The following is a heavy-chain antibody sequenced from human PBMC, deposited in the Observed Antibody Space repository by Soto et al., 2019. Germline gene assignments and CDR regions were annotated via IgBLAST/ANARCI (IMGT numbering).Heavy chain of an antibody. Sequence: GASVKVSCKASGGTFSSYAISWVRQAPGQGLEWMGGIIPIFGTANYAQKFQGRVTITADESTSTAYMELSSLRSEDTAVYYCARTRGKGYDILTGYGLWGQGTLVTVSS. CDR2: IIPIFGTA. CDR1: GGTFSSYA. D-gene: IGHD3-9*01. J-gene: IGHJ4*02. CDR3: ARTRGKGYDILTGYGL. V-gene: IGHV1-69*13.